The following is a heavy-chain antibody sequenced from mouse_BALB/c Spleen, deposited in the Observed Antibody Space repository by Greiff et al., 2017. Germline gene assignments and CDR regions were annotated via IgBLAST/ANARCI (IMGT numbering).Heavy chain of an antibody. CDR3: ARTGYYAMDY. Sequence: QVHVKQPGAELVKPGAPVKLSCKASGYTFTSYWMNWVKQRPGRGLEWIGRIDPSDSETHYNQKFKDKATLTVDKSSSTAYIQLSSLTSEDSAVYYCARTGYYAMDYWGQGTSVTVSS. V-gene: IGHV1-69*02. CDR1: GYTFTSYW. CDR2: IDPSDSET. J-gene: IGHJ4*01.